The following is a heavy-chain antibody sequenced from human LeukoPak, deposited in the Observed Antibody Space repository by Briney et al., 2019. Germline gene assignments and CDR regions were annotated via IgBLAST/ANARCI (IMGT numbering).Heavy chain of an antibody. J-gene: IGHJ5*02. D-gene: IGHD3-10*01. V-gene: IGHV4-34*01. Sequence: SETLSLTCAIYGGSFSSYYWSWIRQPPGKGLEWIGEINHSGGTNYNPSLKSRVTISVDTSKNQFSLKVNSVTAADTAVYYCARDMRFGYQSFDPWGQGTLVTVSS. CDR1: GGSFSSYY. CDR2: INHSGGT. CDR3: ARDMRFGYQSFDP.